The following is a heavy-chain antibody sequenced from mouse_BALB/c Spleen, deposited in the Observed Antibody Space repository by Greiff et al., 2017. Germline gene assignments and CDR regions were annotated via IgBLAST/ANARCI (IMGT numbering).Heavy chain of an antibody. CDR1: GFAFSSYD. D-gene: IGHD2-1*01. V-gene: IGHV5-12-1*01. CDR2: ISSGGGST. CDR3: ARHDYGNSHYYAMDY. J-gene: IGHJ4*01. Sequence: EVQLVESGGGLVKPGGSLKLSCAASGFAFSSYDMSWVRQTPEKRLEWVAYISSGGGSTYYPDTVKGRFTISRDNAKNTLYLQMSSLKSEDTAMYYCARHDYGNSHYYAMDYWGQGTSVTVSS.